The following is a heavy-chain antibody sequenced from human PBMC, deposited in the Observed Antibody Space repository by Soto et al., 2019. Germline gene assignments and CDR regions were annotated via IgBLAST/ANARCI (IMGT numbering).Heavy chain of an antibody. J-gene: IGHJ4*01. V-gene: IGHV3-30*01. D-gene: IGHD3-3*01. CDR3: AISRVADSSLDH. CDR2: ISHDSGEI. CDR1: GILVSKNA. Sequence: SLRLSCVGSGILVSKNAMDWVRQAPGRGLEWVSFISHDSGEIFYADSVKGRFTISRDNPKNTLFLHMNSPRADDTAVYYCAISRVADSSLDHWGRGVLVTVSS.